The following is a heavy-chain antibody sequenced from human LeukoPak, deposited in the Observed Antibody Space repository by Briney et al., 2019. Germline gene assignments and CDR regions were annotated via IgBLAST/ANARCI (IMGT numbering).Heavy chain of an antibody. Sequence: ASVKVSCKASGYTFTGYYMHWVRQAPGQGLEWMGWISAYNGNTNYAQKLQGRVTMTTDTSTSTAYMGLRSLRSDDTAVYYCASSYYYGSGSYYKGLFDYWGQGTLVTVSS. V-gene: IGHV1-18*04. CDR1: GYTFTGYY. D-gene: IGHD3-10*01. CDR2: ISAYNGNT. J-gene: IGHJ4*02. CDR3: ASSYYYGSGSYYKGLFDY.